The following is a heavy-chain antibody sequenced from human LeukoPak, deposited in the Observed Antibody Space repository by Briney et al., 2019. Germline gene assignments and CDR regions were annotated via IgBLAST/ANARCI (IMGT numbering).Heavy chain of an antibody. Sequence: PGGSLRLSCAVSGITLSNYGMSWVRQAPGKGLEWVAGISDSGGSTKYADSVKGRFTIARDHRKNTLYLQMNGLRAEDTAVYFCAKRGVVIRVILVGFDKEAYYFESWGQGALVTVSS. CDR1: GITLSNYG. CDR2: ISDSGGST. V-gene: IGHV3-23*01. J-gene: IGHJ4*02. CDR3: AKRGVVIRVILVGFDKEAYYFES. D-gene: IGHD3/OR15-3a*01.